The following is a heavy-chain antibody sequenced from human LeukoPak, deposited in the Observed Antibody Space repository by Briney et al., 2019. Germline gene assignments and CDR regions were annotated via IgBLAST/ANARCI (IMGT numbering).Heavy chain of an antibody. Sequence: GGSLGLSCSASGFTFNYAWMNWVRQAPGKGLEWVGRIKTKTEGETTDYPAPVKGRFTVSRDDSRNTVYLQMNSLKTEDTAVYYCTTRVVTTNDNWGQGTLVTVSS. V-gene: IGHV3-15*01. CDR2: IKTKTEGETT. J-gene: IGHJ4*02. D-gene: IGHD2-21*02. CDR3: TTRVVTTNDN. CDR1: GFTFNYAW.